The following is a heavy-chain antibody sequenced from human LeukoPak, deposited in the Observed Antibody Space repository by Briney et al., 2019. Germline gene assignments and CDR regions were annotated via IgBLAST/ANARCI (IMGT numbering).Heavy chain of an antibody. CDR3: ARSNQADDY. J-gene: IGHJ4*02. Sequence: GGSLRLSCAASGFTFSSYGMHWVRQVPGKGLVWVARINPGGSSITYADSVKGRFTISRDNAKNTLYLQMDSLRAEDTGVYYCARSNQADDYWGQGTLVTVSS. CDR2: INPGGSSI. V-gene: IGHV3-74*01. CDR1: GFTFSSYG. D-gene: IGHD1-14*01.